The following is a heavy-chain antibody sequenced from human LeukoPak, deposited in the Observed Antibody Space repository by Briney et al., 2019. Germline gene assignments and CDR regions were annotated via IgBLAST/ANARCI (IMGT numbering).Heavy chain of an antibody. CDR3: ATYSGSSGYLSWFDP. CDR1: GYTFTGYY. D-gene: IGHD3-22*01. Sequence: ASVKVSCKASGYTFTGYYMHWVRQAPGQGLEWMGWINPNSGGTNYAQKFQGRVTMTRDTSISTAYMELSRLRSEDTAVYYCATYSGSSGYLSWFDPWGQGTLVTVSS. J-gene: IGHJ5*02. V-gene: IGHV1-2*02. CDR2: INPNSGGT.